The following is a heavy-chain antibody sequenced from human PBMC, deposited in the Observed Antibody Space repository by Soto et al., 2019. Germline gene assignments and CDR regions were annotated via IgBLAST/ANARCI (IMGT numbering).Heavy chain of an antibody. D-gene: IGHD6-13*01. V-gene: IGHV1-69*06. CDR3: ARDSGPSSRLYYYYGMDV. CDR2: IIPIFGTA. CDR1: GGTFSSYA. J-gene: IGHJ6*02. Sequence: QVQLVQSGAEVKKPGSSVKVSCKASGGTFSSYAISWVRQAPGQGLEWMGGIIPIFGTANYAQKFQGRVTITADKSTRTAYMELSSLRSEDTAVYYCARDSGPSSRLYYYYGMDVWGQGTTVTVSS.